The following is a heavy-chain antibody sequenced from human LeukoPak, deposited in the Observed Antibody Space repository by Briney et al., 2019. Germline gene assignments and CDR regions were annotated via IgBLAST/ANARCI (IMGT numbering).Heavy chain of an antibody. CDR1: GGSFSGYY. J-gene: IGHJ1*01. D-gene: IGHD3-10*01. CDR3: ARTYGSGGQRGYFQH. CDR2: INHSGST. Sequence: PSETLSLTCAVYGGSFSGYYWSWIRQPPGKGLEWIGEINHSGSTNYNPSLKSRVTISVDTSKNQFSLKLSSVTAADTAVYYCARTYGSGGQRGYFQHWGQGTLVTVSS. V-gene: IGHV4-34*01.